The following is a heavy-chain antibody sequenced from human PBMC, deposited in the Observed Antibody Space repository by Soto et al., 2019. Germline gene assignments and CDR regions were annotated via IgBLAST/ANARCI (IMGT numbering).Heavy chain of an antibody. CDR2: ISAYNGNT. CDR3: ASPRDYVWGSYRYKSDAFDI. V-gene: IGHV1-18*01. J-gene: IGHJ3*02. D-gene: IGHD3-16*02. Sequence: QVQLVQSGAEVKKPGASVKVSCKASGYTFTSYGIIWVRQAPGQGLEWMGWISAYNGNTNYAQKLQGRVTMTTDTSTSTANRELRSLRSDDTAVYYCASPRDYVWGSYRYKSDAFDIWGQGTMVTVSS. CDR1: GYTFTSYG.